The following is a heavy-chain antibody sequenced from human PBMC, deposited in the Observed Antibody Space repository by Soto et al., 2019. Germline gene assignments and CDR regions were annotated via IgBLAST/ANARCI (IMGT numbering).Heavy chain of an antibody. J-gene: IGHJ5*02. Sequence: SVKVSCKDSGFTFTSSAVKWMRHDRGKRLEWIGWIVVGSGNTNYAQKFQERVTITRDMSTSTAYMELSRLRSEDTAVYYCAAELGAAAGTKYNWFDPWGQGTLVTVSS. V-gene: IGHV1-58*01. CDR3: AAELGAAAGTKYNWFDP. CDR2: IVVGSGNT. CDR1: GFTFTSSA. D-gene: IGHD6-13*01.